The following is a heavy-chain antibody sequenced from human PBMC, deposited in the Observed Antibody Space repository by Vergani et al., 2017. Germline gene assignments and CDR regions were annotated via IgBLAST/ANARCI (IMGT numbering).Heavy chain of an antibody. CDR1: GYTFTGYY. J-gene: IGHJ4*02. Sequence: QAQLVQSGAEVKKPGASVKVSCKAAGYTFTGYYMHWVRQAPGQGLEWMGWINPNSGGTNYAQKFQGRVTMTRDTSISTAYMELSRLRSDDTAVYYCARVGPYCSSTSCYTLDYWGQGTLVTVSS. CDR3: ARVGPYCSSTSCYTLDY. V-gene: IGHV1-2*02. CDR2: INPNSGGT. D-gene: IGHD2-2*02.